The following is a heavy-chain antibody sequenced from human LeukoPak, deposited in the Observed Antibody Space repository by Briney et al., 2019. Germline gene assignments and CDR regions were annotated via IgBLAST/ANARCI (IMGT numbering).Heavy chain of an antibody. D-gene: IGHD6-6*01. CDR3: ARDGGPYSSSLHGWYYYYMDV. CDR2: ISSSSSYI. J-gene: IGHJ6*03. V-gene: IGHV3-21*01. Sequence: GGSLRLSCAASGFTFSSYSMNWVRQAPGKGLEWVSSISSSSSYIYYADSVKGRFTISRDNAKNSLYLQMNSLRAEDTAVYYCARDGGPYSSSLHGWYYYYMDVWGKGTTVTVSS. CDR1: GFTFSSYS.